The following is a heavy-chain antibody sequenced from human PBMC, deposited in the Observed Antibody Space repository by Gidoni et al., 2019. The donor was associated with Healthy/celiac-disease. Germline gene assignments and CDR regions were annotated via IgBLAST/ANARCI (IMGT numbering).Heavy chain of an antibody. D-gene: IGHD4-17*01. V-gene: IGHV4-59*01. Sequence: QVQLQESGPGLVKPSETLSLTCTVSGGSNSSYYRSWIRQPPGKGLEWIGYIYYSGSTNYNPSLKSRVTISVDTSKNQFSLKLSSVTAADTAVYYCARGHYGDYENWYFDLWGRGTLVTVSS. J-gene: IGHJ2*01. CDR3: ARGHYGDYENWYFDL. CDR1: GGSNSSYY. CDR2: IYYSGST.